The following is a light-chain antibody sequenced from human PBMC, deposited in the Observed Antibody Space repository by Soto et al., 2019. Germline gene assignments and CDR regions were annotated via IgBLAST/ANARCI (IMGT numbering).Light chain of an antibody. CDR3: SSYTSSSTYVI. CDR1: SSDIGGYHY. V-gene: IGLV2-14*01. J-gene: IGLJ2*01. CDR2: EVS. Sequence: QSALTQPASVSGSPGQSITISCTGSSSDIGGYHYVSWYQQHPGKAPKLMIYEVSSRPSGVSNRFSASKSGNTASLTISGLQAEDEADYYCSSYTSSSTYVIFXGGTKVTVL.